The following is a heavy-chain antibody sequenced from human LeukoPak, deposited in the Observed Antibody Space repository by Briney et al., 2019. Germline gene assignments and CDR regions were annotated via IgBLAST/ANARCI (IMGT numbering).Heavy chain of an antibody. Sequence: PGRSLRLSCAASGFTVSSNYMSWVRQAPGKGLEWVSVIYSGGSTYYADSVKGRFTISRDNSKNTLYLQMNSLRAEDTAVYYCARGNSGWQDFDYWGQGTLVTVSS. CDR3: ARGNSGWQDFDY. V-gene: IGHV3-53*01. D-gene: IGHD6-19*01. CDR1: GFTVSSNY. CDR2: IYSGGST. J-gene: IGHJ4*02.